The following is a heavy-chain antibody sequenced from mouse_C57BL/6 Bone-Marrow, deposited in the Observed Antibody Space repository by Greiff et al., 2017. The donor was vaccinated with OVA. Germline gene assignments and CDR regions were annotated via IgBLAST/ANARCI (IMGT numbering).Heavy chain of an antibody. D-gene: IGHD2-3*01. J-gene: IGHJ2*01. CDR3: AREVDGYYDYFDY. V-gene: IGHV1-61*01. CDR1: GYTFTSYW. CDR2: IYPSDSET. Sequence: QVQLQQPGAELVRPGSSVKLSCKASGYTFTSYWMDWVKQRPGQGLEWIGNIYPSDSETHYNQKFKDKATLTVDKSSSTAYMQLSSLTSEDSAVYYCAREVDGYYDYFDYWGQGTTLTVSS.